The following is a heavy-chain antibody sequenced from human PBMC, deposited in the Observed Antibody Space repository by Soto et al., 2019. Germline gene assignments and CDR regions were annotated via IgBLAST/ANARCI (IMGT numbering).Heavy chain of an antibody. CDR2: ISPSFGTS. J-gene: IGHJ4*02. V-gene: IGHV1-69*06. Sequence: SSVNVSCKASLGTFSRYAISWVRQAPGQGLEWMGGISPSFGTSNYAQKLQRRVTINAYKSPSTDYMELSSLRSEGTGEYYCAREMAVFAYGGQSTLVT. CDR1: LGTFSRYA. CDR3: AREMAVFAY. D-gene: IGHD2-8*01.